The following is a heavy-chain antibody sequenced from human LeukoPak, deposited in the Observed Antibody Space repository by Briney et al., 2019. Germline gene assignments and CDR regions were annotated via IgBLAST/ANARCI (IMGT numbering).Heavy chain of an antibody. J-gene: IGHJ6*03. D-gene: IGHD6-6*01. V-gene: IGHV4-59*01. CDR1: GGSISSYY. Sequence: PSETLSLTCTVSGGSISSYYWSWIRQPPGKGLEWIGYICYSGSTNYNPSLKSRVTISVDTSKNQFSLKLSSVTAADTAVYYCARSSYYYYMDVWGKGTTVTVSS. CDR2: ICYSGST. CDR3: ARSSYYYYMDV.